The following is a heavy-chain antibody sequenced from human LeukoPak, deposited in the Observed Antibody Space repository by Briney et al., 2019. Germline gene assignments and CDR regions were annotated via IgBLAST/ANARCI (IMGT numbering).Heavy chain of an antibody. V-gene: IGHV3-21*04. Sequence: PGGSLRLSCAASGFTFSSYSMNWVRQAPGKGLEWVSSISSSSYIYYADSVKGRFTISRDNAKNSLCLQMNSLRAEDTALYHCARVRGSGSYFNGYFDYWGQGTLVTVSS. CDR2: ISSSSYI. D-gene: IGHD1-26*01. J-gene: IGHJ4*02. CDR1: GFTFSSYS. CDR3: ARVRGSGSYFNGYFDY.